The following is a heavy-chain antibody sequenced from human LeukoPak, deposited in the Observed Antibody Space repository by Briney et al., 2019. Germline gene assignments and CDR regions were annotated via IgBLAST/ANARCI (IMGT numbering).Heavy chain of an antibody. CDR3: AREMGYCSGGSCRCGDY. V-gene: IGHV3-7*03. Sequence: GGSLRLSCAASGFTFSSYWMSWVRQAPGKGLEWVANIKQDGSEKYYVDSVKGLFTISRDNAKNSLYLQLSRLRAEDTAVYCCAREMGYCSGGSCRCGDYWGQGTLVTVSS. CDR1: GFTFSSYW. J-gene: IGHJ4*02. D-gene: IGHD2-15*01. CDR2: IKQDGSEK.